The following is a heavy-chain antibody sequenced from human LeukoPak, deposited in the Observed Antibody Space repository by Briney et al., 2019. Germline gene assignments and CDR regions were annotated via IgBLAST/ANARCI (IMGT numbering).Heavy chain of an antibody. D-gene: IGHD4-23*01. CDR2: ISSSGSTI. CDR3: ARERTPYGIRGPIGY. Sequence: PGGSLRLSCAASGFTFSSYSMNWVRQAPGKGLEWVSYISSSGSTIYYADSVKGRFTISRDNAKNSLYLQMNSLRAEDTAVYYCARERTPYGIRGPIGYWGQGTLVTVSS. V-gene: IGHV3-48*04. CDR1: GFTFSSYS. J-gene: IGHJ4*02.